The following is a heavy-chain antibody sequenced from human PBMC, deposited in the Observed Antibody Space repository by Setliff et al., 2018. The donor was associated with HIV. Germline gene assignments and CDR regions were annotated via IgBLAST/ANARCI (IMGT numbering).Heavy chain of an antibody. CDR2: IKQDGSEK. J-gene: IGHJ6*02. CDR3: ARDYHAFRMIVVVDNYYGMDV. V-gene: IGHV3-7*01. D-gene: IGHD3-22*01. Sequence: SCAASGFTFSSYWMSWVRQAPGKGLEWVANIKQDGSEKYYVDSVKGRFTISRDNAKKTLYLQMNSLRAEDTAVYYCARDYHAFRMIVVVDNYYGMDVWGQGTTVTVSS. CDR1: GFTFSSYW.